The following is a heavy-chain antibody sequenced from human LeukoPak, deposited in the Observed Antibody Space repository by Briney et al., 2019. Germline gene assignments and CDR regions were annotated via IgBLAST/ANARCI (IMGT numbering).Heavy chain of an antibody. Sequence: SETLSLTCTVSGGSISSSAYYWVWIRQPPGKGLEWIGSIYYSGSTYYNPSLKSRVTISVDTSKNQFSLKLSSVTAADTAVYYCAKSVETATVFFDCWGQGTLVTVSS. CDR1: GGSISSSAYY. J-gene: IGHJ4*02. CDR2: IYYSGST. V-gene: IGHV4-39*01. D-gene: IGHD5-24*01. CDR3: AKSVETATVFFDC.